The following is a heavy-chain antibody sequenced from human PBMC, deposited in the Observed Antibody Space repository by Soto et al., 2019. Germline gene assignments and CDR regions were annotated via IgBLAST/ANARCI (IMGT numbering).Heavy chain of an antibody. CDR3: ARGDNDSSGYHSLNWFDP. J-gene: IGHJ5*02. V-gene: IGHV3-48*02. D-gene: IGHD3-22*01. CDR2: ISSSSSTI. Sequence: EVQLVESGGGLVQPGGSLRLSCAASGFTFSSYSMNWVRQAPGKGLEWVSYISSSSSTIYYADSVKGRFTISRDNAKNSLYLQMNSLRDEDTAVYYCARGDNDSSGYHSLNWFDPWGQGTLVTVSS. CDR1: GFTFSSYS.